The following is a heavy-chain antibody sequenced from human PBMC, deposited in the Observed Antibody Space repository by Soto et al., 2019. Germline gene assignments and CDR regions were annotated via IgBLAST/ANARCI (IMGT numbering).Heavy chain of an antibody. V-gene: IGHV3-23*01. Sequence: GGSLRLSCAASGFTFSSYAMIWVRQAPGKGLEWVSAISGSGGSTYYADSVNGRFTISRDNSKNTLYPQMNSLRAEDTAVYYCAKSWQLAPSYFDYWGEGTLVTVSS. CDR3: AKSWQLAPSYFDY. J-gene: IGHJ4*02. CDR1: GFTFSSYA. CDR2: ISGSGGST. D-gene: IGHD6-13*01.